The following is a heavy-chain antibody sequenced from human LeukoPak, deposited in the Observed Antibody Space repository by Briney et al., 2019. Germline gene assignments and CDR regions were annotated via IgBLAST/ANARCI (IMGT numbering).Heavy chain of an antibody. Sequence: PGEPLKISCKGSGYSFTSYWIGWVRQMPGKGLEWMGIIDPGDSDTRYSPSFQGQVTISADKSISTAYLQWSSLKASDTAMYYCARVGPPDRYCSGGSCYSPPFDYWGQGTLVTVSS. CDR2: IDPGDSDT. CDR1: GYSFTSYW. V-gene: IGHV5-51*01. J-gene: IGHJ4*02. D-gene: IGHD2-15*01. CDR3: ARVGPPDRYCSGGSCYSPPFDY.